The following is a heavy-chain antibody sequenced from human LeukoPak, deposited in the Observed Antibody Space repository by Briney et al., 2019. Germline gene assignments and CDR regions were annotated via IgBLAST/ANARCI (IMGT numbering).Heavy chain of an antibody. V-gene: IGHV1-69*05. J-gene: IGHJ4*01. CDR2: IIPIFGTA. D-gene: IGHD6-19*01. Sequence: GASVKVSCKASGGTFSSYAISWVRQAPGQGLEWMGGIIPIFGTANYAQKFQGRVTITTAESPSTAYMELSSLRSENTAVYYVAREGXQXSSGXYXFDYWG. CDR1: GGTFSSYA. CDR3: AREGXQXSSGXYXFDY.